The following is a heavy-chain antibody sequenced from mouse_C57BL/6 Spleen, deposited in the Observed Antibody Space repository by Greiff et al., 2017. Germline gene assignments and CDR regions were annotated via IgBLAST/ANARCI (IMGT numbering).Heavy chain of an antibody. CDR2: FYPGSGSI. CDR1: GYTFTEYT. CDR3: ARHEVFYDYDRDYYAMDY. Sequence: VQLQQSGAELVKPGASVKLSCKASGYTFTEYTIHWVKQRSGQGLEWIGWFYPGSGSIKYNEKFKDKATLTADKSSSTVYMELSRLTSEDSAVYFCARHEVFYDYDRDYYAMDYWGQGTSVTVSS. J-gene: IGHJ4*01. V-gene: IGHV1-62-2*01. D-gene: IGHD2-4*01.